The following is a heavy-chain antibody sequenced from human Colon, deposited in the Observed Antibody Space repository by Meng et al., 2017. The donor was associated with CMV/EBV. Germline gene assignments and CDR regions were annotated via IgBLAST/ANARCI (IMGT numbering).Heavy chain of an antibody. CDR1: GFTFTSHW. CDR2: INGDGLNT. CDR3: ASYTWTQLCI. Sequence: GESLKISCAASGFTFTSHWMHWVRQPPGKGLVWVSRINGDGLNTTYADSVKGRFTISRDNAKNTVHLQMNSLRGEDTAVYYCASYTWTQLCIWGQGTLVTVSS. D-gene: IGHD5-18*01. J-gene: IGHJ4*02. V-gene: IGHV3-74*01.